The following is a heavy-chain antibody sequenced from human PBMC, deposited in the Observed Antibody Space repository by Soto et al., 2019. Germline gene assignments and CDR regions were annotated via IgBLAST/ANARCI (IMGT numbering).Heavy chain of an antibody. CDR1: GGTFSSYT. CDR2: IIPILGIA. J-gene: IGHJ3*02. D-gene: IGHD2-15*01. CDR3: ARLLGYCSGGSCYPDAFDI. Sequence: ASVKVSCKASGGTFSSYTISWVRQAPGQGLEWMGRIIPILGIANYAQKFQGRVTITADKSTSTAYMELSSLRSEDTAVYYCARLLGYCSGGSCYPDAFDIWGQGTMVTVSS. V-gene: IGHV1-69*02.